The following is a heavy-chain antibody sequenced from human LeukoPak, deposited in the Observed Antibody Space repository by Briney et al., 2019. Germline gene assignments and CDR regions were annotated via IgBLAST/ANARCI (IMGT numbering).Heavy chain of an antibody. J-gene: IGHJ4*02. Sequence: TSETLSLTCTVSGGSISSGDYYWSWIRQPPGKGLEWIGYIYYSGSTYYNPSLKSRVTISVDTSKNQFSLKLSSVTAADTAVYYCARGRFVLRFLEWLGNYFDYWGQGTLVTVSS. CDR1: GGSISSGDYY. CDR2: IYYSGST. CDR3: ARGRFVLRFLEWLGNYFDY. V-gene: IGHV4-30-4*01. D-gene: IGHD3-3*01.